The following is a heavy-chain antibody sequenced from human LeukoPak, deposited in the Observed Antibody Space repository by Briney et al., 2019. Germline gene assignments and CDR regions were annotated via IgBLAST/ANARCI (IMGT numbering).Heavy chain of an antibody. CDR1: GYTFTGYD. V-gene: IGHV1-2*06. CDR3: ARDKNPTVFDY. Sequence: ASVKVSCKPSGYTFTGYDINWVRQAPGQGLEWMGRINPNSGDTNSAQKFQGRVTMTRDTSINTAYFELTSLTFDDTAVYYCARDKNPTVFDYWGQGTLVTVSS. CDR2: INPNSGDT. J-gene: IGHJ4*02.